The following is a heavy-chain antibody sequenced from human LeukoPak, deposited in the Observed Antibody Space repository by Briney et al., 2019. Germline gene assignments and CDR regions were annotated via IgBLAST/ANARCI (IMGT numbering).Heavy chain of an antibody. CDR1: AFTFSSYG. D-gene: IGHD4/OR15-4a*01. V-gene: IGHV3-48*01. Sequence: GGSLRLSCAASAFTFSSYGMHWVRQAPGKGLEWVSYISSSGSTIYYADSVKGRFTISRDNSKNTLYLQMNSLRAEDTAVYYCARRAGAYSHPYDYWGQGTLVTVSS. CDR3: ARRAGAYSHPYDY. CDR2: ISSSGSTI. J-gene: IGHJ4*02.